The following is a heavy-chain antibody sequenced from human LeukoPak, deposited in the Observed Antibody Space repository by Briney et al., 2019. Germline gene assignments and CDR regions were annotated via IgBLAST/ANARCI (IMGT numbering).Heavy chain of an antibody. CDR2: IYHSGST. CDR3: ARGSELERLGCGMDA. V-gene: IGHV4-59*01. J-gene: IGHJ6*02. CDR1: GGSISSYY. Sequence: PSETLSLTCSVSGGSISSYYWSWIRQPPGKGLGWIGYIYHSGSTNCNPSLKSRVTISVDTSKNQFSLKLSSVTAADTAVYYCARGSELERLGCGMDAWGQGTTVTVSS. D-gene: IGHD1-1*01.